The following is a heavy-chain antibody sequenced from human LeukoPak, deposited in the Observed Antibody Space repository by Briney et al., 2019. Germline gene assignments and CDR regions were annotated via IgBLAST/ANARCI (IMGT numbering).Heavy chain of an antibody. CDR2: IYYSGST. V-gene: IGHV4-61*01. CDR1: DGSVSSGSYY. CDR3: ARVGATTDNWFDP. D-gene: IGHD1-26*01. J-gene: IGHJ5*02. Sequence: SETLSLTGTVSDGSVSSGSYYWSWIRQPPGKGLEWIGYIYYSGSTNDNPSLKSRVTISVDTSKNQFSLKLSSVTAADTAVYYCARVGATTDNWFDPWGQGTVDTVSS.